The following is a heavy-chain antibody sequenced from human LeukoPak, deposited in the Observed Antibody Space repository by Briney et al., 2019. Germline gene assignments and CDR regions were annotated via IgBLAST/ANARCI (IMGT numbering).Heavy chain of an antibody. Sequence: SVNVSCKASVGTFSSYAISWVRQAPGQGLEWMGGIIPIFGTANYAQKFQGRVTITADESTSTAYMELSSLRSEDTAVYYCARAGGSWEYYYDSSGYYYFDYWGQGTLVTVSS. CDR1: VGTFSSYA. CDR2: IIPIFGTA. V-gene: IGHV1-69*01. CDR3: ARAGGSWEYYYDSSGYYYFDY. D-gene: IGHD3-22*01. J-gene: IGHJ4*02.